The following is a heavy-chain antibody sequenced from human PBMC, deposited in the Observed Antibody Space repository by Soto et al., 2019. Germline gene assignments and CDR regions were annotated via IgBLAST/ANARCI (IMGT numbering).Heavy chain of an antibody. Sequence: EVQLVESGGGIVQPGGSLRLSCVASGFTLSNYWMHWVRQAPGKGLVWVSRINSDGSSTSYADSVKGRFTISRDNAKNTLYVQMNSLRAEDTAVYYCARETGYCRGGTCYDGFDIWGQGTMVTVSS. CDR1: GFTLSNYW. CDR2: INSDGSST. V-gene: IGHV3-74*01. CDR3: ARETGYCRGGTCYDGFDI. J-gene: IGHJ3*02. D-gene: IGHD2-15*01.